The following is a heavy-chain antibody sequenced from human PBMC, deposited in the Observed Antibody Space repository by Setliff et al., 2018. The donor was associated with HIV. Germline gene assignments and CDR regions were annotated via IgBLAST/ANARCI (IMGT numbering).Heavy chain of an antibody. J-gene: IGHJ4*02. CDR2: INPGGGST. Sequence: ASVKVSCKASGYTFTSYYIHWVRQAPGQGLEWMGIINPGGGSTIYGQKFQGRVSMTRDTSTSTAYMELSSLRSEDTAVYCCARGGTYYYDSSGYFIPGKYWGQGSLVTVSS. V-gene: IGHV1-46*01. CDR1: GYTFTSYY. CDR3: ARGGTYYYDSSGYFIPGKY. D-gene: IGHD3-22*01.